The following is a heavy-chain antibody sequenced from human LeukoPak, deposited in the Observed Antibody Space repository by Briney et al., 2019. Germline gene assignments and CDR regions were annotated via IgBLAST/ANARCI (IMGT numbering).Heavy chain of an antibody. V-gene: IGHV4-4*07. D-gene: IGHD6-13*01. CDR1: GGSISSYY. Sequence: SETLSLTCTVSGGSISSYYWSWIRQPAGKGLEWIGRVYTSGSTNYNPSLKSRVTMSVDTSKNQFSLKLSSVTAADTAVYYCARVYYSNSYDYWYFDLWGRGTLVTVSS. CDR3: ARVYYSNSYDYWYFDL. J-gene: IGHJ2*01. CDR2: VYTSGST.